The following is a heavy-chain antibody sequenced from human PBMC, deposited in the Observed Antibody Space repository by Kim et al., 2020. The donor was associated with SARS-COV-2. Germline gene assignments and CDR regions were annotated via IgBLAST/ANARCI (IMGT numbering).Heavy chain of an antibody. Sequence: SETLSLTCTVSGGSISIYYWSWIRQPPGKGLEWIGYIYYSGSTNYNPSLPSRVAISVAPSHNQFSLKLSSVTAADTAVYYGARDRGYNWNYYYYYGMDVWGHGTTVTVSS. CDR1: GGSISIYY. CDR2: IYYSGST. CDR3: ARDRGYNWNYYYYYGMDV. J-gene: IGHJ6*02. V-gene: IGHV4-59*01. D-gene: IGHD1-20*01.